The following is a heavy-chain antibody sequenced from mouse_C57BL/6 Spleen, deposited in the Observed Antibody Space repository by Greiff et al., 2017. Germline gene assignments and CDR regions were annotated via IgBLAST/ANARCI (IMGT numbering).Heavy chain of an antibody. CDR3: ARTRYYGSSPHYAMDY. J-gene: IGHJ4*01. CDR1: GYTFTDYY. V-gene: IGHV1-26*01. CDR2: INPNNGGT. D-gene: IGHD1-1*01. Sequence: EVQLQQSGPELVKPGASVKISCKASGYTFTDYYMNWVKQSHGKSLEWIGDINPNNGGTSYNQKFKGKATLTVDKSSSTAYMELRSLTSEDSAVYYCARTRYYGSSPHYAMDYWGQGTSVTVSS.